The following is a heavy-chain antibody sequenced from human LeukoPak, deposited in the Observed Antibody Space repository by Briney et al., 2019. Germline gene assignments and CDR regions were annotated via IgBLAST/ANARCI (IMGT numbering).Heavy chain of an antibody. CDR3: ASRSWLLDY. J-gene: IGHJ4*02. D-gene: IGHD5-12*01. CDR1: GGSFSGYY. CDR2: INHSGST. Sequence: SETLSLTCAVYGGSFSGYYWSWIRQPPGKGLEWIGEINHSGSTNYNPSLKSRVTISADTSKNQFSLKLSSVTAADTAVYYCASRSWLLDYWGQGTLVTVPS. V-gene: IGHV4-34*01.